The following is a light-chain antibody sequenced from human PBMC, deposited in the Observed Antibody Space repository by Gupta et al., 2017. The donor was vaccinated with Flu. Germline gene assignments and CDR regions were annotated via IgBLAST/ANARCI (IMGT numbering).Light chain of an antibody. Sequence: EIVLTQSPGTLSLSPGARATLSCRASQSVSSSYLAWYQQRPGQAPRLLIYGASSRATGIPDRFSGSGSGTDFTLTISRREPEDFAVYYCQRYGRSPPYTFGQGTKLEIK. CDR2: GAS. J-gene: IGKJ2*01. CDR1: QSVSSSY. V-gene: IGKV3-20*01. CDR3: QRYGRSPPYT.